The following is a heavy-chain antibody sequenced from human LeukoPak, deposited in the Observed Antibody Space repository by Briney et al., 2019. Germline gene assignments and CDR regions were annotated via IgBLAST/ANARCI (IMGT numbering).Heavy chain of an antibody. CDR1: GYTFTGYY. D-gene: IGHD6-19*01. J-gene: IGHJ5*02. CDR3: ARDGKWLPQSNWFDP. V-gene: IGHV1-2*02. CDR2: INPNSGGT. Sequence: ASVKVSCKASGYTFTGYYMHWVRQAPGQGLEWMGWINPNSGGTNYAQKFQGRVTMTRDTSISTAYMELSRLRSDDTAVCYCARDGKWLPQSNWFDPWGQGTLVTVSS.